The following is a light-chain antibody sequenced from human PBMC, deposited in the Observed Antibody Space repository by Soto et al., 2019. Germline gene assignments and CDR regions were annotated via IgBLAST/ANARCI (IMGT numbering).Light chain of an antibody. J-gene: IGLJ3*02. V-gene: IGLV1-40*01. CDR1: NSNIGAGYD. CDR3: QSYDSGLPWV. CDR2: GSN. Sequence: QPVLTQPPSVSGAPGQRVTIFCTGTNSNIGAGYDVHWYQQLPGTVPKLLIYGSNNRPSGVPDRFSGSKSGTSASLAITGLQAEDEATYYCQSYDSGLPWVFGGGTKLTVL.